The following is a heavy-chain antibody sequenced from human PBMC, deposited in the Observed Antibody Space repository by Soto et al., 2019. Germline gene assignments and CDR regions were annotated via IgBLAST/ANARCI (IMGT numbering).Heavy chain of an antibody. J-gene: IGHJ4*02. CDR2: ISGSGGST. V-gene: IGHV3-23*01. CDR1: GFTFSSYA. CDR3: AKGYYDSSGYYYHFDY. D-gene: IGHD3-22*01. Sequence: GGSLRLSCAASGFTFSSYAMSWVRQAPGKGLEWVSAISGSGGSTYYADSVKGRSTISRDNSKNTLYLQMNSLRAEDTAVYYCAKGYYDSSGYYYHFDYWGQGTLVTVSS.